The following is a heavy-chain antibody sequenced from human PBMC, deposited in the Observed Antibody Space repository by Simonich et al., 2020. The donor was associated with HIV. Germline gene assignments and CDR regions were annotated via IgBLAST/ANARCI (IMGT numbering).Heavy chain of an antibody. CDR2: LSPNKGGT. CDR1: GYTFTSYG. J-gene: IGHJ3*02. CDR3: ATHGPGSYSSALDI. Sequence: QIQLLQSGAEVKKPGASVKVSCKASGYTFTSYGISWVLQAPGQGLEWMGRLSPNKGGTDYPQKFQGRVTMTRDTSISTAYMELNRLKSDDTAIYYCATHGPGSYSSALDIWGQGTMVTVSS. D-gene: IGHD1-26*01. V-gene: IGHV1-2*06.